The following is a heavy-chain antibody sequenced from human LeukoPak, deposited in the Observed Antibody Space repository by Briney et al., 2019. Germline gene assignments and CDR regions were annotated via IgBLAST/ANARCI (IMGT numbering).Heavy chain of an antibody. CDR2: ISSSSAI. J-gene: IGHJ4*02. Sequence: GGSLRLSCAASGFTFSSYSMNWVRQAPGKGLEWVSYISSSSAIYYADSVKGRFTISRDNAKNSLYLQMNSLRAEDTAVYYCAKAAGSSSLWGQGTLVTVSS. CDR1: GFTFSSYS. D-gene: IGHD6-13*01. CDR3: AKAAGSSSL. V-gene: IGHV3-48*04.